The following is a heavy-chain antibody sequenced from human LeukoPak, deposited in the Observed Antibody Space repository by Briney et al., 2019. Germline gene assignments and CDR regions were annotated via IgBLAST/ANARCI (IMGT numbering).Heavy chain of an antibody. Sequence: GRSLRLSCATSGFTFSMSSMHWVRLAPGKGLEWLAGISFDGANKFSGDSVKGRFSISRDNSKNTLYLQMNSLGLDDTAVYFCARGRAGIAAAGFDYWGQGTLVTVYS. CDR1: GFTFSMSS. V-gene: IGHV3-30*04. J-gene: IGHJ4*02. CDR3: ARGRAGIAAAGFDY. CDR2: ISFDGANK. D-gene: IGHD6-13*01.